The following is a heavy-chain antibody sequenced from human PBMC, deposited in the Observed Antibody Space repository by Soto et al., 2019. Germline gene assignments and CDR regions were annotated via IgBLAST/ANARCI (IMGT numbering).Heavy chain of an antibody. CDR3: AKDGRITMIVVEYYFDY. Sequence: QVQLVESGGGVVQPGRSLRLSCAASGFTFSSYGMHWVRQAPGKGLEWVAVISYDGSNKYYADSVKGRFTISRDNSKNTLYLQMNSLRAEVTAVYYCAKDGRITMIVVEYYFDYWGQGTLVTVSS. CDR1: GFTFSSYG. V-gene: IGHV3-30*18. J-gene: IGHJ4*02. D-gene: IGHD3-22*01. CDR2: ISYDGSNK.